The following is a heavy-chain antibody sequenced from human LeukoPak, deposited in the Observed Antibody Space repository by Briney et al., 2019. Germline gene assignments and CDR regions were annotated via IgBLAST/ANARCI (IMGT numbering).Heavy chain of an antibody. CDR3: ARGSYYYDSSGDAFDI. V-gene: IGHV5-51*01. Sequence: GESLKISCKGSGYSFTSYWIGWVRQMPGKGLEWMGIIYPGDSDTRYSPSFQGQVTISADKSISTAYLQWSSLKASDTAMYYCARGSYYYDSSGDAFDIWGQGTTVTVSS. J-gene: IGHJ3*02. CDR2: IYPGDSDT. D-gene: IGHD3-22*01. CDR1: GYSFTSYW.